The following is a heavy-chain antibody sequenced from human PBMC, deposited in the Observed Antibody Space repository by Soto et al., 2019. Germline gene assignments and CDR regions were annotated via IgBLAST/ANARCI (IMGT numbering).Heavy chain of an antibody. Sequence: GGSLRLSCAASGFTFSSYGMHWVRQAPGKGLEWVAVIWYDGSNKYYADSVKGRFTISRDNSKNTLYLQMNSLRAEDTAVYYCARDYGRTIFGVVIDYYYYGMDVWGQGTTVTVSS. CDR1: GFTFSSYG. D-gene: IGHD3-3*01. CDR3: ARDYGRTIFGVVIDYYYYGMDV. V-gene: IGHV3-33*01. J-gene: IGHJ6*02. CDR2: IWYDGSNK.